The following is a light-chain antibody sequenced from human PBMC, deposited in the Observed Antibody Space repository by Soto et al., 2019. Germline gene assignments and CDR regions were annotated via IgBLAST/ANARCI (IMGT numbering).Light chain of an antibody. CDR2: KAS. J-gene: IGKJ4*01. CDR1: ETISSW. Sequence: DLQLTQSPSTLSASVGDRVTITCRASETISSWLAWYQQKPEKAPKLLIHKASSLESGVPSRFSGGGSGTEFTLTISSLQPDDFATYYCQHYKTYPLTFGGGTQVEIK. CDR3: QHYKTYPLT. V-gene: IGKV1-5*03.